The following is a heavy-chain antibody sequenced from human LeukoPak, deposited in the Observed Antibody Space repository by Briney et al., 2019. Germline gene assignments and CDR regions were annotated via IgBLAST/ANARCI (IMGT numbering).Heavy chain of an antibody. D-gene: IGHD2/OR15-2a*01. CDR3: AKALDYWYFDY. J-gene: IGHJ4*02. CDR2: ISGRP. V-gene: IGHV3-23*01. CDR1: GFTFSNYA. Sequence: GGSLRLSCAPPGFTFSNYAISWVRKPPGKGLEWVSAISGRPSYADSVKGRFTISRDNSKNTLYLQVNSLRAEDTAVYYCAKALDYWYFDYWGQGTLVTVSS.